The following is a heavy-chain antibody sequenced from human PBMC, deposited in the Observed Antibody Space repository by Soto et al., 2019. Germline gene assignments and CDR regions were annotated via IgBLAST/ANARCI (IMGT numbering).Heavy chain of an antibody. J-gene: IGHJ6*02. V-gene: IGHV4-4*02. CDR2: IYHSGST. CDR3: ERVSGSYYYGMDV. CDR1: GGSISSSNW. D-gene: IGHD1-26*01. Sequence: QVQLQESGPGLVKPSGTLSLTCAVSGGSISSSNWWSWVRQPPGKGLEWIGEIYHSGSTNYNPSLTIRITISEEKSKNQYPVQLSSVTAADTAVYYCERVSGSYYYGMDVWGQGTTVTVSS.